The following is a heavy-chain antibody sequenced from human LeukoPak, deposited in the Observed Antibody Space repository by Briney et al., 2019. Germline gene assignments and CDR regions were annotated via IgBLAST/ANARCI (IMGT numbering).Heavy chain of an antibody. D-gene: IGHD3-10*01. Sequence: SVKVSCKASGFTFTSSAMQWVRQARGQRLEWIGWIVVGSGNTNYAQKFQERVTITRDMSTSTAYMELSSLRSEDTAVYYCAAGENLLWFGESDYWGQGILVTVSS. CDR3: AAGENLLWFGESDY. J-gene: IGHJ4*02. CDR2: IVVGSGNT. V-gene: IGHV1-58*02. CDR1: GFTFTSSA.